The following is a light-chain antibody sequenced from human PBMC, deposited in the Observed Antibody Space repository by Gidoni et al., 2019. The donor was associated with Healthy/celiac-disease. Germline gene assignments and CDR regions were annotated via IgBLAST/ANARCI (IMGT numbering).Light chain of an antibody. CDR2: GAS. J-gene: IGKJ4*01. V-gene: IGKV3-15*01. Sequence: EIVKTQSPATLSVSPGARATLSGRASQSVSSNFAWYQQQPGQAPRLLIYGASTRATGIPARFSCSGSGTEFTLTISSLQSEDFSVYYCQQYNNWPPLTFGGGTKVEIK. CDR3: QQYNNWPPLT. CDR1: QSVSSN.